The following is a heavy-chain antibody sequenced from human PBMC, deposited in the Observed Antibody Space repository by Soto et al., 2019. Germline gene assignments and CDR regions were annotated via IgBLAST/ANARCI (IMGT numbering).Heavy chain of an antibody. V-gene: IGHV4-34*01. CDR1: GGSFSGYY. CDR3: AREIGYCSSTSCSGYMDV. J-gene: IGHJ6*03. CDR2: INHSGST. Sequence: PSETLSLTCAVYGGSFSGYYWSWIRQPPGKGLEWIGEINHSGSTNYNPSLKSRVTISVDTSKNQFSLKLSSVTAADTAVYYCAREIGYCSSTSCSGYMDVWGKGTTVTVSS. D-gene: IGHD2-2*01.